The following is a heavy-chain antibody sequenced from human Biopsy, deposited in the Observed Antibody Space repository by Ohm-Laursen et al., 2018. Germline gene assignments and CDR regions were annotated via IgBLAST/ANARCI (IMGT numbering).Heavy chain of an antibody. CDR3: ARESPLRLGVCGAIRCFKEVFGMDV. CDR2: VNPVAEAT. CDR1: GYNFGNYY. D-gene: IGHD2-21*01. V-gene: IGHV1-46*01. J-gene: IGHJ6*02. Sequence: ASVKVSCKASGYNFGNYYINWVRKVPGQGLEWLGVVNPVAEATMYAQKFQDRITLTRDASTNTVYMDLTSPTSEDTAVYYCARESPLRLGVCGAIRCFKEVFGMDVWGQGTTVIVSS.